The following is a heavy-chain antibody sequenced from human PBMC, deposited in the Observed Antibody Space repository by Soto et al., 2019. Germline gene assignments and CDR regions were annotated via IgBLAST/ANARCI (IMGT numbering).Heavy chain of an antibody. Sequence: SETLSLTCTVSGGSISSYYWSWIRQPPGKGLEWIGYIYYSGSTNYNPSLKSRVTISVDTSKNQFSLKLSSVTAADTAVYYCAREVRFLEWLSGPYYYYMDVWGKGTTVTVSS. D-gene: IGHD3-3*01. J-gene: IGHJ6*03. V-gene: IGHV4-59*12. CDR2: IYYSGST. CDR1: GGSISSYY. CDR3: AREVRFLEWLSGPYYYYMDV.